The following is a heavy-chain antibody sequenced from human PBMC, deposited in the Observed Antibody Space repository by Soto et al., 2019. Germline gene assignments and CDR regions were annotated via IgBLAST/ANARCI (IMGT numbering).Heavy chain of an antibody. CDR3: AGVYYGGDSVNNC. D-gene: IGHD4-17*01. J-gene: IGHJ4*02. CDR1: GLTFSSYA. CDR2: TSYDGSNK. V-gene: IGHV3-30-3*01. Sequence: QVQLVESGGGVVQPGRSLRLSCAASGLTFSSYAMSWVSQAPGKGLEWVAATSYDGSNKYYADSVKGRFTISRDNSKNTLDLQMNSLRAEDTAVYYCAGVYYGGDSVNNCWGQVTLVTVSS.